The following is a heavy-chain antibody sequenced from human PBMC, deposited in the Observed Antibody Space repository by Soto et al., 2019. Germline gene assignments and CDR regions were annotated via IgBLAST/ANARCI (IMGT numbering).Heavy chain of an antibody. D-gene: IGHD2-8*02. CDR2: IYPGDSDT. Sequence: GESLKISCQGSGYAFSSYWIAWVRQMPGKGLEWMGIIYPGDSDTRYSPSFQGQVTISVDKSITTAYLQWSSLKAADTAMYYCARGYCTATICDPWFDPWGQGTLVTVSS. CDR3: ARGYCTATICDPWFDP. J-gene: IGHJ5*02. CDR1: GYAFSSYW. V-gene: IGHV5-51*01.